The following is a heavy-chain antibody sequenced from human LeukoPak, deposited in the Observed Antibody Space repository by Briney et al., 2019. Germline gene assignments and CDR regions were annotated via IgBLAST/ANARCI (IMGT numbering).Heavy chain of an antibody. V-gene: IGHV4-39*01. CDR2: IYYSGTT. D-gene: IGHD6-13*01. CDR1: DGSISSGYYY. Sequence: SETLSLTCSVSDGSISSGYYYWAWIRQPPGKGPEWIGSIYYSGTTYPNSSLKSRVTISVDTSKNQFSLKLTSVTAADTAVYYCARGYSSSWYLNWFDPWGQGTLVTVSS. J-gene: IGHJ5*02. CDR3: ARGYSSSWYLNWFDP.